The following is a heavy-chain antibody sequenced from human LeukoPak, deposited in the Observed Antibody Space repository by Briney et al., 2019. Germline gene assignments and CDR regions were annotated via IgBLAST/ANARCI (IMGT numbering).Heavy chain of an antibody. CDR2: VKHDGSEK. Sequence: GGSLRLSCAAASGFTFSTYWMSWVRQAPGKGLEWVANVKHDGSEKSYVDSVKGRFTISRDNAKNSLYLQMNSLRAEDTAVYYCARGGATQYNYWGQGTLVTVST. D-gene: IGHD3-10*01. J-gene: IGHJ4*02. CDR1: GFTFSTYW. V-gene: IGHV3-7*01. CDR3: ARGGATQYNY.